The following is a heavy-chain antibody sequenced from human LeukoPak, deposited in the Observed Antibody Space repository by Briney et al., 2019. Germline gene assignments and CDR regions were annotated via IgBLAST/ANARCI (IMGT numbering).Heavy chain of an antibody. CDR2: ISYDGSNK. D-gene: IGHD6-13*01. CDR1: GFTFGSYA. Sequence: PGRSLRLSCAASGFTFGSYAMHWVRQAPGKGLEWVAVISYDGSNKYYADSVKGRFTISRDNSKNTLYLQMNSLRAEDTAVYYCARGAYSSSWSNFDYWGQGTLVTVSS. CDR3: ARGAYSSSWSNFDY. V-gene: IGHV3-30*04. J-gene: IGHJ4*02.